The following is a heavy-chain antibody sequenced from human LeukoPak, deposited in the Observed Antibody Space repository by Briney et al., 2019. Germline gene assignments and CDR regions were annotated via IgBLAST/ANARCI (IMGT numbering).Heavy chain of an antibody. CDR1: GYTFTSYA. J-gene: IGHJ4*02. CDR2: INTNTGNP. D-gene: IGHD3-22*01. CDR3: AREGQNYYDSSGYYRTVDY. Sequence: ASVKVSCKASGYTFTSYAMNWVRQAPGQGLEWMGWINTNTGNPTYAQGFTGRFVFSLDTSVSTAYLQISSLKAEDTAVYYCAREGQNYYDSSGYYRTVDYWGQGTLVTVSS. V-gene: IGHV7-4-1*02.